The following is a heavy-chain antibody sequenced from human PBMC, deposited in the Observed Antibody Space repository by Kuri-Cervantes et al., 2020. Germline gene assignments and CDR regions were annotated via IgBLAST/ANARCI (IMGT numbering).Heavy chain of an antibody. CDR1: GFTFSSYG. CDR3: ARDTGYSSGWQYFDY. V-gene: IGHV3-33*08. J-gene: IGHJ4*02. CDR2: IWYDGSNK. D-gene: IGHD6-19*01. Sequence: GGSLRLSCAASGFTFSSYGMHWVRQAPGKGLEWVAVIWYDGSNKYYADSVKGRFTISRDNSKNTLYLQMNSLRAEDTAVYYCARDTGYSSGWQYFDYWGQGTLVTVSS.